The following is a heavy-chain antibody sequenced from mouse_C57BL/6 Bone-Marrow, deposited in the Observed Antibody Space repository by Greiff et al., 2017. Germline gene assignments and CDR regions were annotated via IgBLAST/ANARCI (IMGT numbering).Heavy chain of an antibody. CDR2: IDPSDSYT. D-gene: IGHD1-1*01. CDR3: ALYYYGSSYGYAMDY. CDR1: GYTFTSYW. Sequence: QVQLQQPGAELVMPGASVKLSCKASGYTFTSYWMHWVKQRPGQGLEWIGEIDPSDSYTNYNQKFKGKSTLTVAKSSSTAYMQLSSLTSEDSAVYYCALYYYGSSYGYAMDYWGQGTSVTVSS. J-gene: IGHJ4*01. V-gene: IGHV1-69*01.